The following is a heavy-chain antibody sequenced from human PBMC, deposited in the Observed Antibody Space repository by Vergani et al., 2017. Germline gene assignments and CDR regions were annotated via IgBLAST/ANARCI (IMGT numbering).Heavy chain of an antibody. D-gene: IGHD1-26*01. Sequence: QVQLVQSGAEVKKPGASVKVSCKASGYTFTSYDINWVRQATGQGLEWMGWMNPNSGNTGYAQKFQERVTITRDMSTSTAYMELSSLRSEDTAVYSCAADRTEWELDDAFDIWGQGTMVTVSS. CDR3: AADRTEWELDDAFDI. J-gene: IGHJ3*02. CDR2: MNPNSGNT. CDR1: GYTFTSYD. V-gene: IGHV1-8*01.